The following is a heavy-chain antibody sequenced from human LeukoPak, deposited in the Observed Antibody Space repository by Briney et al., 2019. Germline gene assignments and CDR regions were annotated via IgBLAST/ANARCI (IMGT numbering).Heavy chain of an antibody. J-gene: IGHJ6*03. CDR2: IYSGGST. D-gene: IGHD5-18*01. CDR3: ARDTGRYYYYMGV. CDR1: GFTVSSNY. Sequence: GGSLRLSCAASGFTVSSNYMSWVRQAPGKGLEWVSVIYSGGSTYYADSVKGRFTISRDNSQNTLYLPMNSLRAEDTAVYYCARDTGRYYYYMGVWGKGTTVTVSS. V-gene: IGHV3-66*02.